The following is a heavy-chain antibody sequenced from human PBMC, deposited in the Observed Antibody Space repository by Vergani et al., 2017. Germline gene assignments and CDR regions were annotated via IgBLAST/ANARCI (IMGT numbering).Heavy chain of an antibody. CDR3: AKDAGYTSGWDPFDI. Sequence: EMQLLESGGGVIKPGGSLRLSCAASGFSFSSFAMYWVRQSPGKGLEWVSFISGSGGGTYYADSVKGRFTISRDNSKNTLYLQMKSLRAEDTAVYYCAKDAGYTSGWDPFDIWGQGTMVTVSS. J-gene: IGHJ3*02. V-gene: IGHV3-23*01. D-gene: IGHD6-19*01. CDR2: ISGSGGGT. CDR1: GFSFSSFA.